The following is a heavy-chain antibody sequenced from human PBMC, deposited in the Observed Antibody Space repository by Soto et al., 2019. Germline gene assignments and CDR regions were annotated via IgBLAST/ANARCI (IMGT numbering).Heavy chain of an antibody. J-gene: IGHJ4*02. CDR1: GATFSSYA. CDR2: IIPFFRTP. D-gene: IGHD3-22*01. CDR3: ARDKGAYYSHLVY. Sequence: QVLLVQSGAEVKKPGSSVKVSCKLSGATFSSYAMSWVRQAPGQGLEWIGGIIPFFRTPNYAQKFQGRVTITADTSTATSYMELSSLRSDDTAVYYCARDKGAYYSHLVYWGQGTLVTVSS. V-gene: IGHV1-69*06.